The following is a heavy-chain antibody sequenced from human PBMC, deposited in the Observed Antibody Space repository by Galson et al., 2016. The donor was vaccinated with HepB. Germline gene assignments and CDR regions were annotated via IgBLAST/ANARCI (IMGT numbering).Heavy chain of an antibody. J-gene: IGHJ6*02. CDR3: ARQRLGGAAQLLSAGLDV. CDR1: GFSFSSHG. D-gene: IGHD4-23*01. Sequence: SLRLSCAGSGFSFSSHGMAWVRQAPGKGLEWVANIKEGGRDSDKYYVDSVRGRLSISRDDAENSLSLRMDSLRTEDTAVYYCARQRLGGAAQLLSAGLDVWSQGTMVTVSS. V-gene: IGHV3-7*03. CDR2: IKEGGRDSDK.